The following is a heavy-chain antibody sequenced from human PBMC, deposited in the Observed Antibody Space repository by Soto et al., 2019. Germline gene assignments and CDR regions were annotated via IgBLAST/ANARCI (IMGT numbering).Heavy chain of an antibody. CDR3: ARGLSGSYHFGMDV. CDR2: IYSGAST. CDR1: GFTVSSNY. J-gene: IGHJ6*02. D-gene: IGHD1-26*01. V-gene: IGHV3-53*01. Sequence: GGSLRLSCAASGFTVSSNYMSWVRQAPGKGLEWVSVIYSGASTDYADSVKGRFTISRDNSKNTLYLQLNSLRAEDTAVYYCARGLSGSYHFGMDVWGQGTTVTVSS.